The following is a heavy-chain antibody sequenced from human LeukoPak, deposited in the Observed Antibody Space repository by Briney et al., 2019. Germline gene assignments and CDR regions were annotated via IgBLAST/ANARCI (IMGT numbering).Heavy chain of an antibody. J-gene: IGHJ4*02. D-gene: IGHD3-3*01. CDR3: TRIEHYDFWSGYYTGISDY. V-gene: IGHV3-73*01. Sequence: QSGGSLRLSCAASGFTLSGSAMHWVRQASGKGLEWVGRIRSKANSYATAYAASVKGRFTISRDDSKNTAYLQMNSLKTEDTAVYYCTRIEHYDFWSGYYTGISDYWGQGTLVTVSS. CDR1: GFTLSGSA. CDR2: IRSKANSYAT.